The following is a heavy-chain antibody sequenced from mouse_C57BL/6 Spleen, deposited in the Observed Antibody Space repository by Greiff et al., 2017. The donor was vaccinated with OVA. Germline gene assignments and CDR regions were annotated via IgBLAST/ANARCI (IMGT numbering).Heavy chain of an antibody. CDR3: AREGGIFFDY. J-gene: IGHJ2*01. CDR1: GYTFTSYW. D-gene: IGHD1-1*02. V-gene: IGHV1-64*01. Sequence: QVQLQQPGAELVKPGASVKLSCKASGYTFTSYWMHWVKQRPGQGLEWIGMIHPKSGSTNYNEKYKSKATLTVDKSSSTAYMQLSSLTSEDSAVYYCAREGGIFFDYWGQGTTLTVSS. CDR2: IHPKSGST.